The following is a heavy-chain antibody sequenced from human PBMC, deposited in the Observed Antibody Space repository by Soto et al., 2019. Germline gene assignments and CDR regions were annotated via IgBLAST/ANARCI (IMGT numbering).Heavy chain of an antibody. D-gene: IGHD6-13*01. CDR1: GGSFSGYY. CDR3: ARQMGSSSWTTNYYYYYYMDV. J-gene: IGHJ6*03. V-gene: IGHV4-34*01. CDR2: INHSGST. Sequence: SETLSLTCAVYGGSFSGYYWSWIRQPPGKGLEWIGEINHSGSTNYNPSLKSRVTISVDTSKNQFSLKLSSVTAADTAVYYCARQMGSSSWTTNYYYYYYMDVWGKGTTVTVSS.